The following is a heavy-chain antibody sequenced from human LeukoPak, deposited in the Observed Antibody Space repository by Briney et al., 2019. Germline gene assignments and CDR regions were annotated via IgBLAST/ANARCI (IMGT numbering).Heavy chain of an antibody. CDR2: INPNSGGT. CDR1: GYTFTGYY. V-gene: IGHV1-2*02. D-gene: IGHD3-10*01. Sequence: ASVKVSCKASGYTFTGYYMHWVRQAPGQGLEWMGWINPNSGGTNYAQKFEGRVTITRDKAHSTAYTEMSRLGSDDTRVYYCVSYYHGSGRYYNDAFDVWGQGTMVTVSS. J-gene: IGHJ3*01. CDR3: VSYYHGSGRYYNDAFDV.